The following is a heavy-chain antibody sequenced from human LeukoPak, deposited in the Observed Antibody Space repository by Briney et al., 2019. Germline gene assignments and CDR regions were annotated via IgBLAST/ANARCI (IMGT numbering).Heavy chain of an antibody. V-gene: IGHV4-4*07. CDR2: IYNGGNT. D-gene: IGHD3-10*01. J-gene: IGHJ4*02. CDR1: GDSISGYY. CDR3: AREATYGSGSYPEYYFDY. Sequence: SETLSLTCTVSGDSISGYYWSWIRQPAGKGLERIGRIYNGGNTNYNPSLKSRVTMSVDTSKNQFSLKLSSVTAADTAVYYCAREATYGSGSYPEYYFDYWGQGTLVTVSS.